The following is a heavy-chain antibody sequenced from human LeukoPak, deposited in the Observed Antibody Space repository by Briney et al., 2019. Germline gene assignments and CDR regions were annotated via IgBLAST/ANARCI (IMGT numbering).Heavy chain of an antibody. J-gene: IGHJ4*02. Sequence: GGSLRLSCAASGFTLSSYAMRWVRQAPGKGVEWVSAISGSGGRTYYADSVKGRFTISRDNSKNTLYLQMNSLRAEDTAVYSCAKDLSIRLIHWGQGTLVTVSS. CDR2: ISGSGGRT. CDR3: AKDLSIRLIH. V-gene: IGHV3-23*01. D-gene: IGHD2-21*01. CDR1: GFTLSSYA.